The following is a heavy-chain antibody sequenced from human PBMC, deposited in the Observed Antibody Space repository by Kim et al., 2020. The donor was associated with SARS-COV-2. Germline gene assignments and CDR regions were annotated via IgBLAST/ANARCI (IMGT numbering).Heavy chain of an antibody. J-gene: IGHJ6*03. CDR3: ARGDSSGWYRFHDYYYYMDV. D-gene: IGHD6-19*01. Sequence: ASVKVSCKASGYTFTSYDINWVRQATGQGLEWMGWMNPNSGNTGYAQKFQGRVTMTRNTSISTAYMELSSLRSEDTAVYYCARGDSSGWYRFHDYYYYMDVWGKGTTVTVYS. CDR1: GYTFTSYD. CDR2: MNPNSGNT. V-gene: IGHV1-8*01.